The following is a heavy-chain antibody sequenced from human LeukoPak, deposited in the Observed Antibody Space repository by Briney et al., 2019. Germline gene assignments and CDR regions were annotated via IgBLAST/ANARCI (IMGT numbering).Heavy chain of an antibody. V-gene: IGHV4-39*07. J-gene: IGHJ4*02. Sequence: SETLSLTCTVSGGSISSSSYYWGWIRQPPGKGLEWIGSIYYSGSTYYNPSLKSRVTISVDTSKNQFSLKLSSVTAADTAVYYCARSTWHELLGDWGQGTLVTVSS. D-gene: IGHD1-26*01. CDR1: GGSISSSSYY. CDR3: ARSTWHELLGD. CDR2: IYYSGST.